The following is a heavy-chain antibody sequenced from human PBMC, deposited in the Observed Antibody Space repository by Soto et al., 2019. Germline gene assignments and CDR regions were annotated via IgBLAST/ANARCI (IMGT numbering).Heavy chain of an antibody. D-gene: IGHD2-15*01. CDR1: GYTFTGYY. Sequence: QVQLVQSGAEVKKPGASVKVSCKASGYTFTGYYMHWVRQAPGQGLEWMGWINPNSGGTNYAQKFQGRVTMTRDTSISTAYMELSRLRSDDTAVYYCARDLVLGYCSGGSCYSGHYYYGMDVWGQGTTVTVSS. J-gene: IGHJ6*02. CDR3: ARDLVLGYCSGGSCYSGHYYYGMDV. V-gene: IGHV1-2*02. CDR2: INPNSGGT.